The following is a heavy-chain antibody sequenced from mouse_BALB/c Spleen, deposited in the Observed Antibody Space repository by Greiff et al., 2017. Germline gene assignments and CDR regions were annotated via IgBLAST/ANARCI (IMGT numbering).Heavy chain of an antibody. CDR3: AREDYYGYHYAMDY. Sequence: EVQVVESGGGLVKPGGSLKLSCAASGFTFSDYYMYWVRQTPEKRLEWVATISDGGSYTYYPDSVKGRFTISRDNAKNNLYLQMSSLKSEDTAMYYCAREDYYGYHYAMDYWGQGTSVTVSS. J-gene: IGHJ4*01. CDR1: GFTFSDYY. V-gene: IGHV5-4*02. CDR2: ISDGGSYT. D-gene: IGHD1-2*01.